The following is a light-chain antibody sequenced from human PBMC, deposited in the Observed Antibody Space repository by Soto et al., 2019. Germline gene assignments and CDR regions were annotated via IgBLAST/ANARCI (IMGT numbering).Light chain of an antibody. CDR1: RSISTN. Sequence: EIVMTQSPHTLSVSPGERATLSCRASRSISTNVAWYQHKPGQAPRLLIYSASTRPTGIPARFSGSGSGTEFTLTISSLQPEDFSIYYCQQYNNWPPITFGGGTKVEIK. J-gene: IGKJ4*01. CDR3: QQYNNWPPIT. CDR2: SAS. V-gene: IGKV3-15*01.